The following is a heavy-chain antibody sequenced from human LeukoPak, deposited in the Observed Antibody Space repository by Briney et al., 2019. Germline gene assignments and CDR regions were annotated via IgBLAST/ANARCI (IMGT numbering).Heavy chain of an antibody. D-gene: IGHD2-15*01. CDR1: GYTFTSYG. Sequence: ASVTVSCKASGYTFTSYGICWVRQAPGQGLEWMGWISAYNGNTNYAQKLQGRVTMTTDTSTSTAYMELRSLRSDDTAVYYCARDLGIVVAVAATRRGLAYWGQGTLVTVSS. V-gene: IGHV1-18*01. J-gene: IGHJ4*02. CDR2: ISAYNGNT. CDR3: ARDLGIVVAVAATRRGLAY.